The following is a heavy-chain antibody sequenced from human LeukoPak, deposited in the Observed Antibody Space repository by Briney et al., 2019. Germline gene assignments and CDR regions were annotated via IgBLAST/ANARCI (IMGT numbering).Heavy chain of an antibody. CDR3: ARLQLGYCSSTSCPGNDY. D-gene: IGHD2-2*01. Sequence: SVKVSCKASGYSFTGYYIHWVRQAPGQGLEWMGGIIPIFGTANYAQKFQGRVTITADESTSTAYMELSSLRSEDTAVYYCARLQLGYCSSTSCPGNDYWGQGTLVTVSS. CDR1: GYSFTGYY. CDR2: IIPIFGTA. V-gene: IGHV1-69*13. J-gene: IGHJ4*02.